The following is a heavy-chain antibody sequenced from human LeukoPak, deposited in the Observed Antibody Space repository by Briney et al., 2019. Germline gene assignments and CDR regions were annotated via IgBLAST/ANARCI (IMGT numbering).Heavy chain of an antibody. J-gene: IGHJ5*02. V-gene: IGHV4-59*01. Sequence: PSETLSLTCTVSGGSISSYYWSWIRQPPGKGLEWIGYIYYSGSTNYNPSLKSRVTISVDTSKNQFSLKLSSVTAADTAVYYCARDVGNYGSGSYYNYNWFDPWGQGTLVTVSS. D-gene: IGHD3-10*01. CDR2: IYYSGST. CDR3: ARDVGNYGSGSYYNYNWFDP. CDR1: GGSISSYY.